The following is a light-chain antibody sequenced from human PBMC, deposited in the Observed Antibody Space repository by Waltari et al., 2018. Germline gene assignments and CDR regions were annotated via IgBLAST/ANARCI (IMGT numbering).Light chain of an antibody. CDR3: SSQSSNNVVL. CDR1: SNDVGGYNS. Sequence: QSALTQPASVSGSPGQSVTIFCTGTSNDVGGYNSVSGYQEHPGQAPRVIIYVVSDRPSGVSDRFSGSKSGNTASLTISGLQAEDEADYYCSSQSSNNVVLFGGGTKLTVL. V-gene: IGLV2-14*01. CDR2: VVS. J-gene: IGLJ2*01.